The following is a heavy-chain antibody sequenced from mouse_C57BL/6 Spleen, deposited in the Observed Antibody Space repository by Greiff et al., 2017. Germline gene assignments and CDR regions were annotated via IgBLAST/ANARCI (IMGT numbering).Heavy chain of an antibody. J-gene: IGHJ2*01. V-gene: IGHV1-55*01. CDR1: GYTFTSYW. CDR2: IYPGSGST. Sequence: QVQLKQPGAELVKPGASVSMSCKVSGYTFTSYWITWVKQRPGQGLEWIGDIYPGSGSTNYNEKVKSKATLTVDTSSNTAYMQLSSLTSVDSAVYYCARGTGSDYWGQGTTLTVSS. D-gene: IGHD4-1*01. CDR3: ARGTGSDY.